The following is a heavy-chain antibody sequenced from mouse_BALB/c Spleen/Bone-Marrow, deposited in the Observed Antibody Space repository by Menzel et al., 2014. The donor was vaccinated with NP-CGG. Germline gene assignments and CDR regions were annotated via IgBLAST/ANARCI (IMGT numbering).Heavy chain of an antibody. CDR1: GFTFSSYG. V-gene: IGHV5-6-3*01. CDR3: ARENYRSHYYFDY. CDR2: INSNGGST. J-gene: IGHJ2*01. D-gene: IGHD2-14*01. Sequence: VHVKQSGGGLVQPGGSLKLSCAASGFTFSSYGMSWVRQTPDKRLELVATINSNGGSTYYPDSVKGRFTISRDNAKNTLYLQMSSLKSEDTAMYYCARENYRSHYYFDYWGQGTTLTVSS.